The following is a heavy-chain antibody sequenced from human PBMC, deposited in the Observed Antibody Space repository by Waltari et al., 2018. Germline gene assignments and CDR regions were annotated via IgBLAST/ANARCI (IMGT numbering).Heavy chain of an antibody. V-gene: IGHV3-7*05. CDR2: IRQDGSEK. D-gene: IGHD6-19*01. Sequence: EGHLVESGGGLVQPGGALRLSCAAYRFTLSTYWLTRVRQHPRKGLECVANIRQDGSEKYYWDSVKGRLPISKNNATNSLNLQMNSLRAEDTAVYYCARDRLTLWFDPWGQGTLVTVSS. CDR3: ARDRLTLWFDP. CDR1: RFTLSTYW. J-gene: IGHJ5*02.